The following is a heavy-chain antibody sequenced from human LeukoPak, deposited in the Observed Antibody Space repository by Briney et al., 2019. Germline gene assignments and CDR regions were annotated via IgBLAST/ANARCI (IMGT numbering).Heavy chain of an antibody. CDR3: VGPDSQFDC. Sequence: GGSLRLSCAASGFTVSGNYMSWVRQAPGKGLQWVSVTYSGGNTYYADSVKGRFTISRDNAKNSLYLQMNNLRAEDTAVYYCVGPDSQFDCWGQGTLVTVSS. V-gene: IGHV3-53*01. CDR1: GFTVSGNY. CDR2: TYSGGNT. D-gene: IGHD3-10*01. J-gene: IGHJ4*02.